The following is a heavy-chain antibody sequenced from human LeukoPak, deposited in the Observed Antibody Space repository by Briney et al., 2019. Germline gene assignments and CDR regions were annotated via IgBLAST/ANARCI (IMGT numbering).Heavy chain of an antibody. D-gene: IGHD3-10*01. V-gene: IGHV4-34*01. Sequence: SETLSLTCAVYGGSFSGYYWSWIRQPPGKGLEWIGEIDHTGSTHYNPSLKGRVTMSVDASKNQFSLKLTFVTAADTAVYYCARVRGLWFGVRNDSWGQGTLVTVSS. CDR3: ARVRGLWFGVRNDS. CDR2: IDHTGST. J-gene: IGHJ4*02. CDR1: GGSFSGYY.